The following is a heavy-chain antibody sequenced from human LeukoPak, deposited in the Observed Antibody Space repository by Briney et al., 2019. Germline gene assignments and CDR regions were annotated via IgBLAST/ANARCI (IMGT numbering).Heavy chain of an antibody. CDR3: ARILSSGYIDY. CDR2: IYYSGST. D-gene: IGHD3-22*01. CDR1: GGSISSYY. Sequence: SETLSLTCTVSGGSISSYYWSWIRQPPGKGLEWIGYIYYSGSTNYNPSLKSRVTMSVDTSKNQFSLKLSSVTAADTAVYYCARILSSGYIDYWGQGTLVTVSS. V-gene: IGHV4-59*12. J-gene: IGHJ4*02.